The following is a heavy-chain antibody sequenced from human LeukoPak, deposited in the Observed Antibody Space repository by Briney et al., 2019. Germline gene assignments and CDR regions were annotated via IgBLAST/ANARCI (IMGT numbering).Heavy chain of an antibody. J-gene: IGHJ4*02. CDR1: GYTFTSYG. CDR3: AREDSSSSGYYFDY. Sequence: ASVKVSCKASGYTFTSYGISWVRQAPGQGLEWMGWISAYNGNTNYAQKLQGRVTMTTDTPTSTAYMELRSLRSDDTAVYYCAREDSSSSGYYFDYWGQGTLVTVSS. D-gene: IGHD6-6*01. CDR2: ISAYNGNT. V-gene: IGHV1-18*01.